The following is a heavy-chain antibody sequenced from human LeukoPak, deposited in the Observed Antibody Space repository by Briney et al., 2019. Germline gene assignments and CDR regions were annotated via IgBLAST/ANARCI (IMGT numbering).Heavy chain of an antibody. D-gene: IGHD6-13*01. CDR3: AKDLDSSRRGWFDP. Sequence: GGSLRLSCAASGFTFSSYGMHWVRQAPGKGLEWVAVISYDGSNKYYADSVKGRFTISRDNSKNTLYLQMNSLRAEDTAVYYCAKDLDSSRRGWFDPWGQGTLVTVSS. V-gene: IGHV3-30*18. J-gene: IGHJ5*02. CDR2: ISYDGSNK. CDR1: GFTFSSYG.